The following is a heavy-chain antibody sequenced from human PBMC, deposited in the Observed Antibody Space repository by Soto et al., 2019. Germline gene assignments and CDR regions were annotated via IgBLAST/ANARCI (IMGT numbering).Heavy chain of an antibody. CDR2: INHSGST. J-gene: IGHJ4*02. CDR1: GGSFSGYY. D-gene: IGHD3-16*02. Sequence: QVQLQQWGAGLLKPSETLSLTCAVYGGSFSGYYWSWIRQPPGKGLEWIGEINHSGSTNYNPSLKSRVTISVDTSKNQFSLKLSSVTAADTAVYYCARGYYDYVWGRYRLLGYFDYWGQGTLVTVSS. CDR3: ARGYYDYVWGRYRLLGYFDY. V-gene: IGHV4-34*01.